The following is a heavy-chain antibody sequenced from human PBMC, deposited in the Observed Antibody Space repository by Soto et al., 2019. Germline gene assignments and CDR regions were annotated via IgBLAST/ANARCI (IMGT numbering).Heavy chain of an antibody. CDR3: ERDSYYDRGYYYGMDV. J-gene: IGHJ6*02. V-gene: IGHV3-21*01. D-gene: IGHD3-22*01. CDR2: ISKSDYT. CDR1: GFAFNNYG. Sequence: PGGSLRLSCTVSGFAFNNYGINWVRQAPGKGLEWVSSISKSDYTYYSDSVKGRFTISRDNAKNSVSLQMNTLRVEDTAVYYCERDSYYDRGYYYGMDVWGQGTTVTVSS.